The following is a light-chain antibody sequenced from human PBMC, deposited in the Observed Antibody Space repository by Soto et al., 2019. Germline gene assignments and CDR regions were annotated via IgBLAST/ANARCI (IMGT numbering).Light chain of an antibody. V-gene: IGKV3-11*01. CDR1: QNVAGY. Sequence: IVLTQSPATLSLSPGERATLSCRASQNVAGYLAWYQQKPGQAPRLLIYDASTRANGIPARFSGSGSGTDFTLTISSLEPEDFAVYYCQQRTNWPPPFTFGQGTRLEIK. CDR2: DAS. CDR3: QQRTNWPPPFT. J-gene: IGKJ5*01.